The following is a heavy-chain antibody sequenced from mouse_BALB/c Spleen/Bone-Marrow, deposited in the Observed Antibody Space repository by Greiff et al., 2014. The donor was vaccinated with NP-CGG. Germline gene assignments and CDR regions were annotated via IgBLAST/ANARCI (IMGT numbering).Heavy chain of an antibody. CDR2: INPSSGYN. CDR1: GYSFTSYT. D-gene: IGHD2-10*02. J-gene: IGHJ2*01. CDR3: ARPYGNYVYY. Sequence: VQLQESAAELARPGASVKMSCKASGYSFTSYTMHWVKQRPGQGLEWIGYINPSSGYNEYNQKFKDKTTLTADKSSSTAYMQLSSLTSEDSAVYYSARPYGNYVYYWGQGTTLTVSS. V-gene: IGHV1-4*02.